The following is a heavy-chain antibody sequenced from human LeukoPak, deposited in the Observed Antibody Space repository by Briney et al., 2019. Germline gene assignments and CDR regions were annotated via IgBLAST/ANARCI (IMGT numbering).Heavy chain of an antibody. V-gene: IGHV3-30*02. J-gene: IGHJ4*02. CDR3: AKDLFYYGSGIPQPSGY. CDR2: IRYDGSNK. CDR1: GFTFSSYG. D-gene: IGHD3-10*01. Sequence: QPGGSLRLSCAASGFTFSSYGMHWVRQAPGKGLEWVAFIRYDGSNKYYADSVKGRFTISRDNSKNTLYLQMNSLRAEDTAVYYCAKDLFYYGSGIPQPSGYWGQGTLVTVSS.